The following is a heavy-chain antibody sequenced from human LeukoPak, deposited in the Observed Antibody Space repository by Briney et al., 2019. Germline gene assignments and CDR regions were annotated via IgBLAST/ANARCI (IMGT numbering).Heavy chain of an antibody. Sequence: GGSLRLSCAASGFTFDDYGMSWVRQAPGKGLEWVSGISWNSGSIGYADSVKGRFTISRDNAKNSLYLQMNSLRAEDTALYYCARTPRGYSYGYYFDYWGQGTLVTVSS. CDR2: ISWNSGSI. CDR3: ARTPRGYSYGYYFDY. J-gene: IGHJ4*02. V-gene: IGHV3-20*04. CDR1: GFTFDDYG. D-gene: IGHD5-18*01.